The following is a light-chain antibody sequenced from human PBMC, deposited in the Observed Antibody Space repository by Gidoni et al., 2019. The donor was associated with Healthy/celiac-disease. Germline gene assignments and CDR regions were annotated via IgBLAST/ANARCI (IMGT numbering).Light chain of an antibody. J-gene: IGKJ2*02. Sequence: EIQMNQSPSSLSASVGDRVTITCRASQSISSYLNWYQQKPGKAPKLLIYAASSLQSGVPSRFSGSGSGTDFTLTISSLQPEDFATYYCQQSYSTPCTFGQGTKLEIK. CDR1: QSISSY. CDR2: AAS. CDR3: QQSYSTPCT. V-gene: IGKV1-39*01.